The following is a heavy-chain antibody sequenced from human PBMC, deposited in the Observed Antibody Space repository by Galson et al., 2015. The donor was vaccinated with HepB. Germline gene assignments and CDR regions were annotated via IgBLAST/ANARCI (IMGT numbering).Heavy chain of an antibody. CDR1: VFTFSSYA. J-gene: IGHJ4*02. V-gene: IGHV3-23*01. D-gene: IGHD1-20*01. CDR2: ISGSGGST. CDR3: AKDHLSVTGNVGFFEY. Sequence: SLRLSCAASVFTFSSYAMSWVRQAPGKGLEWVSSISGSGGSTYYADSVKGRFTISRDNSKNTLYLQMNSLRAEDTAVYHCAKDHLSVTGNVGFFEYWGQGTLVTVSS.